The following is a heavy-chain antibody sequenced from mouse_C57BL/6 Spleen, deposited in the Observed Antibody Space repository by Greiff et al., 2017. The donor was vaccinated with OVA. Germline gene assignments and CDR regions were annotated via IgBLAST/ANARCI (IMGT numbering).Heavy chain of an antibody. V-gene: IGHV1-52*01. Sequence: QVQLQQPGAELVRPVSSVKLSCKASGYTFTSYWMHWVKQRPIQGLEWIGNIDPSDSETHYNQKFKDKATLTVDKSSSTAYMQLSSLTSEDSAVYYCARFYDGYWGDWGQGTTLTVSS. J-gene: IGHJ2*01. D-gene: IGHD2-3*01. CDR2: IDPSDSET. CDR1: GYTFTSYW. CDR3: ARFYDGYWGD.